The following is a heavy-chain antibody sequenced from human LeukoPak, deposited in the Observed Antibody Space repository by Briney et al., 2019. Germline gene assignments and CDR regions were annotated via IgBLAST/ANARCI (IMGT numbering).Heavy chain of an antibody. Sequence: ASVKVSCKASGYTFTSYDINWVRQATGQGLEWMGWMNPNSGNTGYAQKFQGRVTMTRDTSTSTVYMELSSLRSEDTAVYYCARDSSSSWPTGGGYWGQGTLVTVSS. CDR3: ARDSSSSWPTGGGY. CDR2: MNPNSGNT. CDR1: GYTFTSYD. D-gene: IGHD6-13*01. V-gene: IGHV1-8*01. J-gene: IGHJ4*02.